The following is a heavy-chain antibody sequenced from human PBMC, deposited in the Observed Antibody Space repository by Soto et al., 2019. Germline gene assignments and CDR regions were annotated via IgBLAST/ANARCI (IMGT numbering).Heavy chain of an antibody. CDR3: ARRRASDYGGNHHPYYFDR. J-gene: IGHJ4*02. D-gene: IGHD4-17*01. CDR2: ISYSGRT. V-gene: IGHV4-39*01. CDR1: GASITTDNYF. Sequence: ETLSLTCTVSGASITTDNYFWVWIRQSPRRGLELIGSISYSGRTYDDPSLQSRVTISIDASKNQFSLKLTSVTTADTAVYYCARRRASDYGGNHHPYYFDRWGQGALVTVSS.